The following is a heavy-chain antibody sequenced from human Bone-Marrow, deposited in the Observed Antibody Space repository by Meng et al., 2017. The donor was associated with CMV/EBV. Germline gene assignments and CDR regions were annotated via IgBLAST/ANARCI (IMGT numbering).Heavy chain of an antibody. D-gene: IGHD6-13*01. CDR2: INPNSDAT. CDR1: GYTFTSYG. J-gene: IGHJ4*02. CDR3: ARDNAGNSFEY. Sequence: QVQLVQSGAEVKKTGASVKVSCKASGYTFTSYGISWVRQAPGQGLEWMGWINPNSDATRYPQKFQGRVTMTRDTSITTAYMELSRLTSDDTAVYYCARDNAGNSFEYWGQGTLVTVSS. V-gene: IGHV1-2*02.